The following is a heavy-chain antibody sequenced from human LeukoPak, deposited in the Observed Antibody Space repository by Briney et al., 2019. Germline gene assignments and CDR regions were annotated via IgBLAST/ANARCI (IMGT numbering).Heavy chain of an antibody. D-gene: IGHD2-21*01. CDR1: GFTFRDHT. Sequence: GGSLRLSCTACGFTFRDHTMTWVRQAPGKALAWVASISTGRSGRNYIYHADSVKGRFTISRDNAKNSLYLQLNSLRAEDTAIFYCARSTGGGEKPFDYWGQGTLVTVSS. J-gene: IGHJ4*02. CDR2: ISTGRSGRNYI. V-gene: IGHV3-21*06. CDR3: ARSTGGGEKPFDY.